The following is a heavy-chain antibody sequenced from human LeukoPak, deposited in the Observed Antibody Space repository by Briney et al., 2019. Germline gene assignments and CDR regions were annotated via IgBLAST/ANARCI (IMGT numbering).Heavy chain of an antibody. D-gene: IGHD1-26*01. CDR1: GGSISSYY. Sequence: SETLSLTRTVSGGSISSYYWSWIRQPAGKGLEWIGRIYTSGSTNYNASLKSRVSMSVDTSKNQFSLKLSSVTAADTAVFYCARENSGSYREFDYWGQGTLVTVSS. V-gene: IGHV4-4*07. CDR2: IYTSGST. CDR3: ARENSGSYREFDY. J-gene: IGHJ4*02.